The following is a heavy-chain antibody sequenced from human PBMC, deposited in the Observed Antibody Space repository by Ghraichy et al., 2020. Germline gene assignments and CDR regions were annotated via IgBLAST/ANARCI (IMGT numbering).Heavy chain of an antibody. V-gene: IGHV3-11*01. J-gene: IGHJ3*02. CDR2: ISGTSGSI. CDR1: GFTFSDYY. CDR3: ARDCRVGVTRGYAFDI. D-gene: IGHD1-26*01. Sequence: LSLTCAASGFTFSDYYMGWIRQAPGKGPEWIAYISGTSGSIYYADSVRGRFAISRDNAKNSLYLHMNSLRVDDTAVYYCARDCRVGVTRGYAFDIWGQGTTVTVSS.